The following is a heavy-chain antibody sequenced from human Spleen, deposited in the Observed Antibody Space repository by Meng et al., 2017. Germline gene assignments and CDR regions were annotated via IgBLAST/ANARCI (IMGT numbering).Heavy chain of an antibody. CDR1: GHSISSGYY. J-gene: IGHJ4*02. V-gene: IGHV4-38-2*02. Sequence: SQTLSLTCNVFGHSISSGYYWGWIRQPPGKGLEWVGSRYHSGNTCYNPSLKSRVTLPVDTSKKQFSLKLSSVTAADTALYYCATFGFEACDYWGQGTLVTVSS. CDR3: ATFGFEACDY. CDR2: RYHSGNT. D-gene: IGHD3-10*01.